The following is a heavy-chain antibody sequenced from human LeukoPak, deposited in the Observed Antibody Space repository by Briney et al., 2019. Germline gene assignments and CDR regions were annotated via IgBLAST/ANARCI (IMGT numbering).Heavy chain of an antibody. CDR1: GFTFSNYD. Sequence: GGSLRLSCVASGFTFSNYDMNWVRLAPGKGLEWVSFISSSSSYIYYADSVKGRFTISRDNAKKSLYLQMNSLRAEDTAVYYCARGRYDSRIFDYWGQGTLVTVSS. CDR2: ISSSSSYI. V-gene: IGHV3-21*01. J-gene: IGHJ4*02. CDR3: ARGRYDSRIFDY. D-gene: IGHD3-22*01.